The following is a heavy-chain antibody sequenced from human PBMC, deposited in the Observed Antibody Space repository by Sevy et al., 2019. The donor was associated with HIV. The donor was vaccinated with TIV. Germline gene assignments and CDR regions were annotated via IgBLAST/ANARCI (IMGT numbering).Heavy chain of an antibody. J-gene: IGHJ2*01. CDR1: GFTFSSYG. Sequence: GGSLRLSCAASGFTFSSYGMHWVRQAPGKGLEWVAVIWYDGSNKYYADSVKGRFTISRDNSKSTLYLQMNTLGAEDTAVYYCARDPYDSSAYPPYWYFDLWGRGTLVTVSS. CDR2: IWYDGSNK. D-gene: IGHD3-22*01. V-gene: IGHV3-33*01. CDR3: ARDPYDSSAYPPYWYFDL.